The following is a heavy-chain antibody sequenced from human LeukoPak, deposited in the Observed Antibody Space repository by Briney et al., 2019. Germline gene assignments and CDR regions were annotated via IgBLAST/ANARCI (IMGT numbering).Heavy chain of an antibody. J-gene: IGHJ4*02. D-gene: IGHD3-3*01. Sequence: ASVKVSCKASGYTFTGYYMHWVRQAPGQGLEWMGWINPNSGGTNYAQKFQGRVTMTRDTSISTAYMELSRLRSDDTAVYYCARVIGPEALEWLSSCDYWGQGTLVTVSS. CDR2: INPNSGGT. CDR1: GYTFTGYY. CDR3: ARVIGPEALEWLSSCDY. V-gene: IGHV1-2*02.